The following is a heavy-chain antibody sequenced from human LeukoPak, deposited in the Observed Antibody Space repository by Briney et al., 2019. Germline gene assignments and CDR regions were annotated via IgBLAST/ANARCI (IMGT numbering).Heavy chain of an antibody. CDR3: ARCVVAGTFHFDY. Sequence: PSGKLSCKASGATFSSYAISWVRQPPGQGLGWVGGIILFFGTANYEHKYPGRVTITADESTTTAYMELSSRISEDTAVYYCARCVVAGTFHFDYWGQGTLVTVSS. V-gene: IGHV1-69*13. D-gene: IGHD6-19*01. CDR1: GATFSSYA. CDR2: IILFFGTA. J-gene: IGHJ4*02.